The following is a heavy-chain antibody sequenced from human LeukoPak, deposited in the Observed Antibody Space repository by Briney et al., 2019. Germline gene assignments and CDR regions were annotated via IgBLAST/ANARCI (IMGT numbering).Heavy chain of an antibody. CDR3: ARDAGYGYWVVDY. J-gene: IGHJ4*02. V-gene: IGHV3-7*01. Sequence: GGSLRLSCAASGFTFSGYWMSWVRQAPGKGLEWVANIKQDGSEKYYVDSVKGRFTISRDNAKNSLYLQMNSLRAEDTAVYYCARDAGYGYWVVDYWGQGTLVTVSS. D-gene: IGHD5-18*01. CDR1: GFTFSGYW. CDR2: IKQDGSEK.